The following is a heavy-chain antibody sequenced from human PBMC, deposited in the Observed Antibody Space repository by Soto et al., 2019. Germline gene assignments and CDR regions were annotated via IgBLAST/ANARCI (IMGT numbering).Heavy chain of an antibody. CDR1: GYTFTSYY. V-gene: IGHV1-46*01. CDR2: INPSGGST. D-gene: IGHD3-22*01. CDR3: ARTIGVAYDSSGYAY. J-gene: IGHJ4*02. Sequence: CKASGYTFTSYYMHWVRQAPGQGLEWMGIINPSGGSTSYAQKFQGRVTMTRDTSTSTVYMELSSLRSEDTAVYYCARTIGVAYDSSGYAYWGQGNLVTVS.